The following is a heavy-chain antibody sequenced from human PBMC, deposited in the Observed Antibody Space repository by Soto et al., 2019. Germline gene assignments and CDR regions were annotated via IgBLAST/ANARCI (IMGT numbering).Heavy chain of an antibody. CDR3: ARHIGRGWFAH. CDR2: IYYSGST. D-gene: IGHD2-15*01. V-gene: IGHV4-39*01. CDR1: GDSVGSPSHW. Sequence: SETLSLTCPVSGDSVGSPSHWWGWIRQSPEKGLEWIGSIYYSGSTYYKLSFKSRVTISVDMSKDQFSLKVYSVTAADTAVYYCARHIGRGWFAHWAQGTLITVSS. J-gene: IGHJ5*02.